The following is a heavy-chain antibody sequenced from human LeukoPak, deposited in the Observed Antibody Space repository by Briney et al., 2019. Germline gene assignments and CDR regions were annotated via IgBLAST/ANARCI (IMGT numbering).Heavy chain of an antibody. Sequence: GGSPRLSCAASGFTFSSYSMNWVRQAPGKGLEWVSYISTSSTYIYYADSVKGRFTISRDDAKSSLFLQMNSLRAEDTAVYYCATLRDTVTFDYWGQGSLVTVSS. D-gene: IGHD2-21*02. CDR1: GFTFSSYS. CDR2: ISTSSTYI. V-gene: IGHV3-21*01. J-gene: IGHJ4*02. CDR3: ATLRDTVTFDY.